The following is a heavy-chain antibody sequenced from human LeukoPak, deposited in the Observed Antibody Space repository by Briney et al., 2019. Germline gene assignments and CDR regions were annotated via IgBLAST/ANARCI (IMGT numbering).Heavy chain of an antibody. J-gene: IGHJ4*02. CDR1: GFTFSSYS. V-gene: IGHV3-21*01. Sequence: GGSLRLSCAASGFTFSSYSMNWVRQASGKGLEWVSSISSSSGYIYYADSVKGRFTISRDNAKNSLYLQMNSLRAEDTAVYYCARAPLAVAGIGGVYWGQGTLVTVSS. D-gene: IGHD6-19*01. CDR2: ISSSSGYI. CDR3: ARAPLAVAGIGGVY.